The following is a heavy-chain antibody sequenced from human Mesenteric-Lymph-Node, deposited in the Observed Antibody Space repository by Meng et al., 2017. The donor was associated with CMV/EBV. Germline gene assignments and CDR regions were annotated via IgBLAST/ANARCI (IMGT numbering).Heavy chain of an antibody. V-gene: IGHV4-30-4*01. CDR2: IYYSGST. D-gene: IGHD3-3*01. CDR3: ARGPTITMSDY. Sequence: CTVSGGSISSGDYYWSWIRQPPGKGLEWIGYIYYSGSTYYNPSLKSRVTISVDTSKNQFSLKLSSVTAADTAVYYCARGPTITMSDYWGQGTLVTVSS. CDR1: GGSISSGDYY. J-gene: IGHJ4*02.